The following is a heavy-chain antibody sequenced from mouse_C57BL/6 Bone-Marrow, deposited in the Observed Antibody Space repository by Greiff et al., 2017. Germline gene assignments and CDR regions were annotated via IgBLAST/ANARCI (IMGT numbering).Heavy chain of an antibody. V-gene: IGHV1-76*01. Sequence: QVQLQQPGAELVKPGASVKMSCKASGYTFTSYWLTWVKQRPGQGLEWIARIYPGSGNTYYNEKFKGKATLTAEKSSSTAYMQLSSLTSEDSAVYFCARGDYGSSYWYVDVWGTGTTVTVSS. J-gene: IGHJ1*03. CDR3: ARGDYGSSYWYVDV. CDR2: IYPGSGNT. CDR1: GYTFTSYW. D-gene: IGHD1-1*01.